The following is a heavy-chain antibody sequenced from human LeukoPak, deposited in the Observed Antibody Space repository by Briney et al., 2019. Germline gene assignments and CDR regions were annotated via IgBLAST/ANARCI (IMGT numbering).Heavy chain of an antibody. V-gene: IGHV1-2*02. CDR1: GYTFTGYY. CDR2: INPNSGGT. D-gene: IGHD5-18*01. J-gene: IGHJ5*02. CDR3: ARAGYSYGLAYNWFDP. Sequence: ASVKVSCKASGYTFTGYYMHWVRQAPGQGLEWMAWINPNSGGTNYAQKFQGRVTMTRDTSISTAYMELSRLRSDDTAVYYCARAGYSYGLAYNWFDPWGQGTLVTVSS.